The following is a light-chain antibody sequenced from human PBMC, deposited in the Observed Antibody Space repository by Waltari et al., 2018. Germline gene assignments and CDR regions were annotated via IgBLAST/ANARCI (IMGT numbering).Light chain of an antibody. Sequence: QSALTQPASVSGSPGQSIPISCTGTSSDVSGYKYLSWYQQHPGKVPKVIIYEVSNRPSGVSNRFSGSKSGNTASLTISGLQAEDEADYYCSSFTTSYTRLFGGGTKLTVL. J-gene: IGLJ3*02. CDR3: SSFTTSYTRL. V-gene: IGLV2-14*01. CDR1: SSDVSGYKY. CDR2: EVS.